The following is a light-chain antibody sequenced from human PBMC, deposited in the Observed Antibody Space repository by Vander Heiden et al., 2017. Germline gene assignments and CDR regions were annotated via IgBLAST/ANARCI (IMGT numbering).Light chain of an antibody. CDR3: SSYTGSSTYV. CDR1: SSDVGGYNY. V-gene: IGLV2-14*03. CDR2: DVS. Sequence: QSAQTQPASVSGSPGQSITISCTGTSSDVGGYNYVSWYQQHPGKAPKLMIYDVSNRPPGVSNRFSGSKSGNTASLTISGLQAEDEAHYYCSSYTGSSTYVFGTGTKVTVL. J-gene: IGLJ1*01.